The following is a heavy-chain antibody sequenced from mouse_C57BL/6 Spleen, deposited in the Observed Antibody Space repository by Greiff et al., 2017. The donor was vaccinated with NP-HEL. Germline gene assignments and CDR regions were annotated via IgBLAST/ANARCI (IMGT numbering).Heavy chain of an antibody. Sequence: EVQVVESGGGLVQPKGSLKLSCAASGFTFNTYAMHWVRQAPGKGLEWVAGIRSKSSNYATYYADSVKDRFTISRDDSQSMLYLQMNNLKTEDTAMYYCVRDGTVVGFDYWGQGTTLTVSS. V-gene: IGHV10-3*01. CDR1: GFTFNTYA. CDR3: VRDGTVVGFDY. D-gene: IGHD1-1*01. CDR2: IRSKSSNYAT. J-gene: IGHJ2*01.